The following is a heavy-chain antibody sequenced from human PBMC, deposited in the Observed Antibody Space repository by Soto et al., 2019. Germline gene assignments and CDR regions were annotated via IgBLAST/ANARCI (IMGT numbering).Heavy chain of an antibody. CDR2: IYYSGST. D-gene: IGHD2-2*01. V-gene: IGHV4-59*01. CDR1: GGSISSYY. CDR3: ARDQAPPAYGMDV. Sequence: QVQLQESGPGLVKPSETLSLSCTVSGGSISSYYWTWIRQPPGKGLEWIGHIYYSGSTNYNPSLKSRVTISVDTSKNQFSLKLSSVTAADTAVYYCARDQAPPAYGMDVWGQGTTVTVSS. J-gene: IGHJ6*02.